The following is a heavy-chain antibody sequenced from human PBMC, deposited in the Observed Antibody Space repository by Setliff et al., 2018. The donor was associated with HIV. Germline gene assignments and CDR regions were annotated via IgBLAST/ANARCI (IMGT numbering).Heavy chain of an antibody. V-gene: IGHV1-46*01. D-gene: IGHD2-2*01. CDR2: INPSGGST. CDR3: ARAQGYCSSTSGYFQDLFDP. CDR1: GYTFTSYY. Sequence: ASVKVSCKASGYTFTSYYMHWVRQDPGQGLEWMGIINPSGGSTSYAQKFQGRVTMTRDTSTSTVYMELSSLRSEDTAVYYCARAQGYCSSTSGYFQDLFDPWGQGPLVTVSS. J-gene: IGHJ5*02.